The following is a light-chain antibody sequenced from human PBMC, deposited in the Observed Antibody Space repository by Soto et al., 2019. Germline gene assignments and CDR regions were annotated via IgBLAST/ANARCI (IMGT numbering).Light chain of an antibody. CDR2: EGT. Sequence: QSALAQPASVSGSPGQSITISCTGTSSDVGSYNLVSWYQQHPGKAPKLMIYEGTKRPSGVSNRFSGFKPGNTASLTIYGLQAEDGADYFCCSYAGAGTYVFGTGTKVTVL. J-gene: IGLJ1*01. V-gene: IGLV2-23*01. CDR3: CSYAGAGTYV. CDR1: SSDVGSYNL.